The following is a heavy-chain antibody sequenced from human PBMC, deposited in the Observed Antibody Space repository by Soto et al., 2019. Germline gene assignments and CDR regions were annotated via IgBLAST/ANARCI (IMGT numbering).Heavy chain of an antibody. CDR2: IYHSGST. D-gene: IGHD3-10*01. CDR3: ARAHYYGSGSNSDYYYYGMDV. V-gene: IGHV4-30-2*01. CDR1: GGSISSGGYS. J-gene: IGHJ6*02. Sequence: SSETLSLTCAVSGGSISSGGYSWSWIRQPPGKGLEWIGYIYHSGSTYYNPSLKSRVTISVDRSKNQFSLKLSSVTAADTAVYYCARAHYYGSGSNSDYYYYGMDVWGQGTTVTVSS.